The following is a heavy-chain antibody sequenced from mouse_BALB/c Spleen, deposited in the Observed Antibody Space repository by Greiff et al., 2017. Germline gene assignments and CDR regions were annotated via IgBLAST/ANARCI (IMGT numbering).Heavy chain of an antibody. CDR2: ISYSGST. J-gene: IGHJ3*01. Sequence: EVKLVESGPGLVKPSQSLSLTCTVTGYSITSDYAWNWIRQFPGNKLEWMGYISYSGSTSYNPSLKSRISITRDTSKNQFFLQLNSVTTEDTATYYGARSYYYGSSYAFAYWGQGTLVTVSA. D-gene: IGHD1-1*01. V-gene: IGHV3-2*02. CDR3: ARSYYYGSSYAFAY. CDR1: GYSITSDYA.